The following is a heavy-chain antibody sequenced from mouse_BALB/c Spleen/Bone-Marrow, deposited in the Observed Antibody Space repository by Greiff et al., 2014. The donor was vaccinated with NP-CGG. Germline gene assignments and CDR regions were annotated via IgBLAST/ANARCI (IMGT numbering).Heavy chain of an antibody. CDR2: SRNKAKYYTT. Sequence: EVHLVESGGGLVQPGDSLRLSCATSGFTFSDFYMEWVRQPPGKRLEWIAASRNKAKYYTTEYSASVKGRFIASRDTSQSVLYLQMNALRAEDTAIYYCARDVGYGNYFVYWGQGTLVTVSA. V-gene: IGHV7-1*02. CDR3: ARDVGYGNYFVY. D-gene: IGHD2-10*02. CDR1: GFTFSDFY. J-gene: IGHJ3*01.